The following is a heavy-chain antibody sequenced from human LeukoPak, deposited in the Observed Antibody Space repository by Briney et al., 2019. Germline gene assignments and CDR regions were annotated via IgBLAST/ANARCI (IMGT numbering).Heavy chain of an antibody. CDR2: IYHRGST. V-gene: IGHV4-38-2*02. CDR3: ARVEAVAGSYNWFDP. CDR1: GYSISSGYY. D-gene: IGHD6-19*01. J-gene: IGHJ5*02. Sequence: SSETLSLTCTVSGYSISSGYYWGWIRQPPGKGLEWIGSIYHRGSTYYNPSLKSRVTISVDTSKNQFSLKLSSVTAADTAVYYCARVEAVAGSYNWFDPWGQGTLVTVSS.